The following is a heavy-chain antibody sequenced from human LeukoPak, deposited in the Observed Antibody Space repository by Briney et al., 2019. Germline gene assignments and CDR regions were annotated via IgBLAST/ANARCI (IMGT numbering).Heavy chain of an antibody. D-gene: IGHD3-16*01. CDR3: ARGQGATVPQGGKNWFDP. CDR2: VNESGGT. V-gene: IGHV4-34*01. J-gene: IGHJ5*02. Sequence: TSETLSLTCAVYIDSFSNYHWNWIRQTPAKGMEWIGEVNESGGTNISPSLRSRVILSVDTSKNQFSLKLISVTVADTAIYYCARGQGATVPQGGKNWFDPWGQGTRVTVSS. CDR1: IDSFSNYH.